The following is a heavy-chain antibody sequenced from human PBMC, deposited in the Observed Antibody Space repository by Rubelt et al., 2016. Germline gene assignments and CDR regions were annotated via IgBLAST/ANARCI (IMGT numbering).Heavy chain of an antibody. CDR1: GFIFSSHS. CDR3: ARSGTGVRYFDL. J-gene: IGHJ2*01. Sequence: EVQLVESGGGLVQPGGSLRLSCAASGFIFSSHSMNWVRQAPGKGLEWVSHISSSISTIYYADSVKGRFTISKDNAKNSLYLQMDSLRDEETAMYYCARSGTGVRYFDLWGRGTLVTVSS. D-gene: IGHD1-7*01. CDR2: ISSSISTI. V-gene: IGHV3-48*02.